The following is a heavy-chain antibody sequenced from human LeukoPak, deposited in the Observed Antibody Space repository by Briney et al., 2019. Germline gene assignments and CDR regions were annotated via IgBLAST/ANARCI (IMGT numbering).Heavy chain of an antibody. D-gene: IGHD4-17*01. CDR2: IYYSGST. Sequence: SQTLSLTCTVSGGSISSYYWSWIRQPPGKGLEWIGYIYYSGSTNYNPSRKSRVAISVDTSKTQFSLKLSSVTAADTAGYYCARHGRTVRLDYWGQGTLVTVSS. CDR1: GGSISSYY. J-gene: IGHJ4*02. CDR3: ARHGRTVRLDY. V-gene: IGHV4-59*08.